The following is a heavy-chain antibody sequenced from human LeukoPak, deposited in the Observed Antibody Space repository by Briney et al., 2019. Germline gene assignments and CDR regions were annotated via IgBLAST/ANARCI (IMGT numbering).Heavy chain of an antibody. CDR3: ARDEGSSSWYGGFDY. V-gene: IGHV3-21*01. J-gene: IGHJ4*02. CDR1: GFRFSSYG. CDR2: ISSSSSYI. Sequence: GGSLRLSCAASGFRFSSYGMHWVRQAPGKGLEWVSSISSSSSYIYYADSLKGRFTISRDNAKNSLYLQMNSLRAEDTAVYYCARDEGSSSWYGGFDYWGQGTLATVSS. D-gene: IGHD6-13*01.